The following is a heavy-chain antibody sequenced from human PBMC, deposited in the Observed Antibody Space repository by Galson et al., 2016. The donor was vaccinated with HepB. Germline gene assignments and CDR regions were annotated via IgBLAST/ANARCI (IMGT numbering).Heavy chain of an antibody. CDR3: ARDVYYDSSGFFPVHRACDI. Sequence: SLRLSCAGSGFTFSDYSLNWVRQAPGKGLEWVSSISSSSGSGSYIFYADSVEGRFTISRDNAKNSLYLQMSSLRAEDTAVYFCARDVYYDSSGFFPVHRACDIWGQGTMVTVSS. CDR1: GFTFSDYS. CDR2: ISSSSGSGSYI. V-gene: IGHV3-21*01. J-gene: IGHJ3*02. D-gene: IGHD3-22*01.